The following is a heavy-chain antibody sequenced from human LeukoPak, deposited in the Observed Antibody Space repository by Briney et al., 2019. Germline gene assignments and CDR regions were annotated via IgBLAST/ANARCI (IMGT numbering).Heavy chain of an antibody. CDR1: GGSIGSYY. CDR2: IYYSGST. Sequence: SETLSLTCTVSGGSIGSYYWSWIRQPPGKGLEWIGSIYYSGSTYYNPSLKSRVTISVDTSKNQFSLKLSSVTAADTAVYYCASSGYDYPYYFDYWGQGTLVTVSS. CDR3: ASSGYDYPYYFDY. V-gene: IGHV4-59*12. J-gene: IGHJ4*02. D-gene: IGHD5-12*01.